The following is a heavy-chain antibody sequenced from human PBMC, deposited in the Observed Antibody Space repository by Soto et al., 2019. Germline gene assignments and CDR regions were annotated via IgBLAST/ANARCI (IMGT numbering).Heavy chain of an antibody. J-gene: IGHJ6*02. Sequence: QVQLVESGGGVVQPGRSLRLSCAASGFTFSSYGMNWVRQAPGKGLEWVAVISYDGSNKYYADYGKGRYTISRDNSKNTMYMQRNSLRAEDTVVYYCAKHLITMIRGGGYGMDVWGQGTMVTVSS. D-gene: IGHD3-10*01. CDR3: AKHLITMIRGGGYGMDV. V-gene: IGHV3-30*18. CDR1: GFTFSSYG. CDR2: ISYDGSNK.